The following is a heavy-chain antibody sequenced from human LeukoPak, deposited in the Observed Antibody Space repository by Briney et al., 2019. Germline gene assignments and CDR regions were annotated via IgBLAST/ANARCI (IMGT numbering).Heavy chain of an antibody. CDR1: GGSISSYY. Sequence: PSETLCLTCTVSGGSISSYYWSWIRQPPGKGLEWIGYIYYSGSTNYNPSLKSRVTISVDTSKNQFSLKLSSVTAADTAVYYCARSMRSSLTFDYWGQGTLVTVSS. CDR2: IYYSGST. V-gene: IGHV4-59*01. D-gene: IGHD6-13*01. J-gene: IGHJ4*02. CDR3: ARSMRSSLTFDY.